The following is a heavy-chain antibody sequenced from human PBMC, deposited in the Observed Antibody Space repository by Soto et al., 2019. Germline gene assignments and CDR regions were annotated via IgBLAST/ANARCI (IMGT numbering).Heavy chain of an antibody. J-gene: IGHJ3*02. CDR3: ARAVEDIVVVPAAYGAFDI. Sequence: PSETLSLTCAVSGGSISSGGYSWSWIRQPPGKGLEWIGYIYHSGSTYYNPSLKSRVTISVDRSKNQFSLKLSSVTAADTAVYYCARAVEDIVVVPAAYGAFDIWGQGTMVTVSS. D-gene: IGHD2-2*01. V-gene: IGHV4-30-2*01. CDR1: GGSISSGGYS. CDR2: IYHSGST.